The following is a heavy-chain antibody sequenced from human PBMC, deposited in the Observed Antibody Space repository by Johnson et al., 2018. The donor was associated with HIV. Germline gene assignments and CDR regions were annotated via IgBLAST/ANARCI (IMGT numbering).Heavy chain of an antibody. Sequence: VQLVESGGGVVRPGGSLRLSCAASGFTFDDYGMSWVRQAPGKGLEWVSGINWNGGSTGYTDSVKGRFTISRDNAKNSLYLQMNNLRAEDTAVYYCVRDDGSDFEAFDIWGLGTMVTVSS. V-gene: IGHV3-20*04. CDR2: INWNGGST. CDR3: VRDDGSDFEAFDI. D-gene: IGHD2-21*01. CDR1: GFTFDDYG. J-gene: IGHJ3*02.